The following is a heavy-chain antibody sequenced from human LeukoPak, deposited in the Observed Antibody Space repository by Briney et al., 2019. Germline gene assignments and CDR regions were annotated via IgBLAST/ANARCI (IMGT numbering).Heavy chain of an antibody. J-gene: IGHJ5*02. V-gene: IGHV3-9*01. CDR1: GFTFDDYA. CDR2: INWNGDSV. Sequence: PGRSLRLSCAASGFTFDDYAMHWVRQAPGKGLEWVSGINWNGDSVNYADSVKGRFTISRDNAKNSLYLRMNSLRAEDTALYYCARDLLRSWGQGTLVTVSS. CDR3: ARDLLRS.